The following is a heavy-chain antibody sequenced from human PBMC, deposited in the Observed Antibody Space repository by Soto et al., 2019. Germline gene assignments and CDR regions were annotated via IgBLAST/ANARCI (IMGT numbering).Heavy chain of an antibody. D-gene: IGHD5-12*01. CDR3: AKGSGYDPGNFDY. Sequence: GGSLRLSCAASGFTFSSYAMSWVRQAPGKGLEWVSAISGSGGSTYYTDSVKGRFTISRDNSKNTLYLQMNSLRAEDTAVYYCAKGSGYDPGNFDYWGQGTLVTVSS. CDR2: ISGSGGST. J-gene: IGHJ4*02. V-gene: IGHV3-23*01. CDR1: GFTFSSYA.